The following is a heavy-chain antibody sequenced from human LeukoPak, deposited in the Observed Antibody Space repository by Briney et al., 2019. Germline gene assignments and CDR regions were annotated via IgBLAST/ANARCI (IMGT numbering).Heavy chain of an antibody. CDR2: ISSSGSTI. D-gene: IGHD1-1*01. Sequence: PGGSLRLSCAASGFTFSNYAMSWVRQAPGKGLEWVSYISSSGSTIYYADSVKGRFTISRDNAKNSLYLQMNSLRAEDTAVYYCARDRGYNWNDWFDYWGQGTLVTVSS. V-gene: IGHV3-11*04. CDR3: ARDRGYNWNDWFDY. CDR1: GFTFSNYA. J-gene: IGHJ4*02.